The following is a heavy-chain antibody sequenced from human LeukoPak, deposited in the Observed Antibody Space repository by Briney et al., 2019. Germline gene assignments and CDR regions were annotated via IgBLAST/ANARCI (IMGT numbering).Heavy chain of an antibody. Sequence: SETLSLTCTVSGGSTSSYYWSWIRQPPGKGLEWIGYIYYSGSTNYNPSLKSRVTISVDTSKNQFSLKLSSVTAADTAVYYCARGLWFGELLFDYWGQGTLVTVSS. D-gene: IGHD3-10*01. CDR3: ARGLWFGELLFDY. CDR1: GGSTSSYY. J-gene: IGHJ4*02. CDR2: IYYSGST. V-gene: IGHV4-59*01.